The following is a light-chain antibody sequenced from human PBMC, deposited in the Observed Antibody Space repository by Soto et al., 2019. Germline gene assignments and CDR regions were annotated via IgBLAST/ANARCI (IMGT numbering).Light chain of an antibody. CDR2: DAS. J-gene: IGKJ1*01. Sequence: EIVLTQSPATLSLSPGERATLSCRASQSVSTYLAWYQQKTGQTPRLLIYDASNRATGIPARFSGSGSGTDFTLTISSLEPEDAAVYYCQQRNSWPRPFGPGTKVEIK. CDR3: QQRNSWPRP. CDR1: QSVSTY. V-gene: IGKV3-11*01.